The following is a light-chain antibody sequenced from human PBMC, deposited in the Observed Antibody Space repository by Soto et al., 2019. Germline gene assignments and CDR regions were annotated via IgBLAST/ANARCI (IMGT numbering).Light chain of an antibody. V-gene: IGKV3-20*01. CDR3: HQYGSSPFT. J-gene: IGKJ4*01. CDR2: GAS. Sequence: EIVLTQSPGTLSLSPGQRATLACRASQSVSSSYLAWYQQKPGQAPRLLIYGASSRATGIPDRFSGSGSGTDFTRTISRLEPEDFAVYHGHQYGSSPFTFGGGTKVEIK. CDR1: QSVSSSY.